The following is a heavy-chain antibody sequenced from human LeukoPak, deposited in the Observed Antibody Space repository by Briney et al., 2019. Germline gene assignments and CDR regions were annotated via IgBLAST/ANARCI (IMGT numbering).Heavy chain of an antibody. CDR1: GGSISSYY. Sequence: PSETLSLTCTVSGGSISSYYWSWIRQPPGKGLEWIGYIYYSGSTIYNPSLKSRVTISVDTSKNQFSLKLNSVTAADTAVYYCARTHYSYYYMDVWGKGTTVTVSS. V-gene: IGHV4-59*01. CDR3: ARTHYSYYYMDV. J-gene: IGHJ6*03. CDR2: IYYSGST. D-gene: IGHD4-11*01.